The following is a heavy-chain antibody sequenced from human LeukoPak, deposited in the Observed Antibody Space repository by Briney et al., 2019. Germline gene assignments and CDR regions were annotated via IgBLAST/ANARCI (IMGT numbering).Heavy chain of an antibody. CDR3: ARGPNHHLSYSSSSGPDYYYYYYMDV. CDR1: GYTFTSYD. J-gene: IGHJ6*03. D-gene: IGHD6-6*01. CDR2: MNPNSGNT. Sequence: ASVKVSCKASGYTFTSYDINWVRQATGQGLEWMGWMNPNSGNTGYAQKFQGRVTITRNTSISTAYMELSSLRSEDTAVYYCARGPNHHLSYSSSSGPDYYYYYYMDVWGKGTTVTVSS. V-gene: IGHV1-8*03.